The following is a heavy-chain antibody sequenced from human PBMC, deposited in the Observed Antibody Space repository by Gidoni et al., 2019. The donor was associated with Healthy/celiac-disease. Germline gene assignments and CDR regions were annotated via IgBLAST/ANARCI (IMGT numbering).Heavy chain of an antibody. Sequence: QVQLVQSGAEVKKPGASVKVSCKASGYTFTSYGISWVRQAPGQVLEWMGWISAYNGNPNYAQKLQGIVTMSTDTSTTTAYMELRSLMSDDTAVYYCAIGSPHTSWTATGYWGQGTLVTVSS. CDR3: AIGSPHTSWTATGY. CDR2: ISAYNGNP. J-gene: IGHJ4*02. D-gene: IGHD2-21*02. CDR1: GYTFTSYG. V-gene: IGHV1-18*01.